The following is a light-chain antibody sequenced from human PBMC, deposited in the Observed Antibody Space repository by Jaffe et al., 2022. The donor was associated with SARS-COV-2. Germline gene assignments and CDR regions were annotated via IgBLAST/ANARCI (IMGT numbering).Light chain of an antibody. Sequence: ELVMTQSPATLSVSPGERATLSCRASQSVGGNLAWYQQKPGQPPRLLIYGASTRATGCPVRFRGSGSGTEFTLTISSLQSEDFAVYYCHQYDYWPLTFGGGTKVEFK. V-gene: IGKV3-15*01. J-gene: IGKJ4*01. CDR1: QSVGGN. CDR2: GAS. CDR3: HQYDYWPLT.